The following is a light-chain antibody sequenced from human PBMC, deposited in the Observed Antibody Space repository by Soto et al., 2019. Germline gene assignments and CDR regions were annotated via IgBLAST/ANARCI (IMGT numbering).Light chain of an antibody. Sequence: QSVLTQSSSASASLGSSVKLTCTLSNGHSTYIIAWHQQQPGKAPRYLMKLEDSGSYQKGSGVPDRFSGSSSGADRYLTVSNLKFEDEADYFCETWDSTTRVFGGGTKLTVL. CDR1: NGHSTYI. J-gene: IGLJ3*02. V-gene: IGLV4-60*02. CDR3: ETWDSTTRV. CDR2: LEDSGSY.